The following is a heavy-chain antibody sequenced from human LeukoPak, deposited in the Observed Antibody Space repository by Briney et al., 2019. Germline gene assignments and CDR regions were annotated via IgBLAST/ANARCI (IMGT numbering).Heavy chain of an antibody. D-gene: IGHD6-19*01. V-gene: IGHV6-1*01. J-gene: IGHJ4*02. CDR2: TYYRSKWYN. Sequence: SQTLSLTCVVSGDSVSSKNGAWNWIRQSPSRGLEWLGRTYYRSKWYNDYAESMEGRMTINQDTSKNQYPLHLNSVTPDDTAVYYCARDFGTTGWHTFDYWGQGTLVTVSS. CDR1: GDSVSSKNGA. CDR3: ARDFGTTGWHTFDY.